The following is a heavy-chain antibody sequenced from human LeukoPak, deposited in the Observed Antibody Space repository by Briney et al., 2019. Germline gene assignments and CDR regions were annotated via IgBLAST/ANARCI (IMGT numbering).Heavy chain of an antibody. Sequence: SETLSLTCTVSGGSISSYYWSWIRQPAGKGLEWIGRIYTSGSTNYNPSLKSRVTMSVDTSKNQFSLKLSSVTAADTAVYYCARHTRYYYYYYMDVWGKGTTVTISS. J-gene: IGHJ6*03. CDR2: IYTSGST. CDR3: ARHTRYYYYYYMDV. V-gene: IGHV4-4*07. CDR1: GGSISSYY.